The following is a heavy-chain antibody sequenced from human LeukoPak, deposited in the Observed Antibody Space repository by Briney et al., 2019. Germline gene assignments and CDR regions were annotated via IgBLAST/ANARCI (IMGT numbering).Heavy chain of an antibody. J-gene: IGHJ4*02. CDR2: INPDTGGT. V-gene: IGHV1-2*02. Sequence: ASVKVSCKASGYSFNGYYLHWLRQAPGQAFEWMGWINPDTGGTNYVHKFQGRVTMTTDTSTSTAYMELRSLRSDDTAVYYCARLPGYSYGRDFDYWGQGTLVTVSS. CDR1: GYSFNGYY. CDR3: ARLPGYSYGRDFDY. D-gene: IGHD5-18*01.